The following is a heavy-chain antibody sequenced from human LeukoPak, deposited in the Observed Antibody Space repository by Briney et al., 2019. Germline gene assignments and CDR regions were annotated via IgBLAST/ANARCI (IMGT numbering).Heavy chain of an antibody. V-gene: IGHV5-51*01. J-gene: IGHJ5*02. CDR2: IYPVDSDT. CDR3: ARLSSAAAGTYWFDP. CDR1: GYSFTSYW. Sequence: GESLKISCKGSGYSFTSYWIGWVRQMPGKGLEWMGIIYPVDSDTRYSPYFQGQVTISADMSVSTAYLQWSSLKASDTAMYCCARLSSAAAGTYWFDPWGQGTLVTVSS. D-gene: IGHD6-13*01.